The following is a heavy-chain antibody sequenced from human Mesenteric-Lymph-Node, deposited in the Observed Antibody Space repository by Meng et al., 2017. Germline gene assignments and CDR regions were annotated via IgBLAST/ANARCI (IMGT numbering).Heavy chain of an antibody. D-gene: IGHD3-9*01. Sequence: GGSLRLSCAVSGFTLSDSWMTWIRQAPGKGLEWVANIKQDGSEKYYVDSVKGRFTISRDNAKNSLYLQMNSLRAEDTAVYYCARSLVLYYYYGMDVWGQGTTVTVSS. V-gene: IGHV3-7*01. CDR2: IKQDGSEK. J-gene: IGHJ6*02. CDR1: GFTLSDSW. CDR3: ARSLVLYYYYGMDV.